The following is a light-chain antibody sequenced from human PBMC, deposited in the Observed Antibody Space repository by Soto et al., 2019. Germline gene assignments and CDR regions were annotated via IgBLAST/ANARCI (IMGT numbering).Light chain of an antibody. CDR1: QSVSSG. CDR2: AAS. CDR3: QQYNNWPLT. V-gene: IGKV3-15*01. J-gene: IGKJ4*01. Sequence: EIVMTQSPATLSVSPGERATLSCRAGQSVSSGLAWYQQKPGQTPRLLIYAASTRATGIPARFSGSESGTEFTLTISSLQSEDFAVYYCQQYNNWPLTFGGGTKVEIK.